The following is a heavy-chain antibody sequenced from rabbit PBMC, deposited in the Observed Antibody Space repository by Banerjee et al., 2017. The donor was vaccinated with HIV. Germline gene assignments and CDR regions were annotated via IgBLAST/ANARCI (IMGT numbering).Heavy chain of an antibody. J-gene: IGHJ4*01. CDR1: GFSFSSSSW. V-gene: IGHV1S45*01. D-gene: IGHD6-1*01. CDR2: INTNSGNA. CDR3: ARRVGGYTYGFGL. Sequence: QEQLEESGGGLVKPEGSLTLTCTASGFSFSSSSWICWVRQAPGKGLEWIACINTNSGNAVYASWAKGRFTISKTSSTTVTLQMTSLTAADTATYFCARRVGGYTYGFGLWGPGTLVTVS.